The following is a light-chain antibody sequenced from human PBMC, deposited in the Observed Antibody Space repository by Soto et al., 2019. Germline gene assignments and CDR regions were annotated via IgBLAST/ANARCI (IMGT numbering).Light chain of an antibody. V-gene: IGKV1-39*01. CDR1: QSISSY. CDR2: DAS. CDR3: QQYENLPT. Sequence: DIQMTQSPSSLSASVGDRVTITCRASQSISSYLNWYQQKPGKAPKLLIYDASALPRGVPSRFSGSGSGTKFTLTIASLQPDDFATYYCQQYENLPTFGQGTRLEIK. J-gene: IGKJ5*01.